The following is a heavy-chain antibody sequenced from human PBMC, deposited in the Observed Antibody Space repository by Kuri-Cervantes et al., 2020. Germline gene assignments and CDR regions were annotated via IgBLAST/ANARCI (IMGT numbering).Heavy chain of an antibody. J-gene: IGHJ6*02. V-gene: IGHV4-59*04. D-gene: IGHD3-22*01. CDR1: GGSISSYY. Sequence: SETLSLTCTVSGGSISSYYWSWIRRPPGKGLEWIGSIYYSGSTYYNPSLKSRVITTVDTYKKHFSLKLSSGTAADTAVYYCAGGTSMIRLRKRCYYGMDVWGQGTTVTVSS. CDR3: AGGTSMIRLRKRCYYGMDV. CDR2: IYYSGST.